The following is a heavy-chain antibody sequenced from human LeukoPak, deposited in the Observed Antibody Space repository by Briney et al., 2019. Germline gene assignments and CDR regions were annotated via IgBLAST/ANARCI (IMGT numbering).Heavy chain of an antibody. J-gene: IGHJ4*02. V-gene: IGHV4-34*01. CDR2: INHSGST. CDR1: GGSFSGYY. CDR3: ARGSSYRSSTSCRSQDFDY. Sequence: SETLSLTCAVYGGSFSGYYWSWIRQPPGKGLEWIGEINHSGSTNYNPSLKSRVTISVDTSKNQFSLKLSSVTAADTAVYYCARGSSYRSSTSCRSQDFDYWGQGTLVTASS. D-gene: IGHD2-2*01.